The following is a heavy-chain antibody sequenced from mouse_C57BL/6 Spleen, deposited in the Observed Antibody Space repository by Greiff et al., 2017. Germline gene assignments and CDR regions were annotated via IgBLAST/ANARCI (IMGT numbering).Heavy chain of an antibody. Sequence: QVTLKVSGPGILQSSQTLSLTCSFSGFSLSTSGMGVSWIRQPSGKGLEWLAHIYWDDDKRYNPSLKSRLTISKDTSRNQVFLKITSVDTADTATYSWARSYYDYDEGAWYFDVWGTGTTVTVSS. CDR1: GFSLSTSGMG. V-gene: IGHV8-12*01. J-gene: IGHJ1*03. CDR3: ARSYYDYDEGAWYFDV. D-gene: IGHD2-4*01. CDR2: IYWDDDK.